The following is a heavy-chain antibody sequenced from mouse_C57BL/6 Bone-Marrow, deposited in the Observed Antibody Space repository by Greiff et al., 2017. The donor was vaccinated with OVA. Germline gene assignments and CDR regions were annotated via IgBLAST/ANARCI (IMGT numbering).Heavy chain of an antibody. CDR3: ARRSNYAMDY. V-gene: IGHV5-17*01. CDR2: ISSGSSTS. Sequence: EVHLVESGGGLVKPGGSLKLSCAASGFTFSDSGMHWVRQAPEQGLEWVAYISSGSSTSYYADTVKGRFTISRANDKNTLFLQMTSLRSEDTAMYYCARRSNYAMDYWGQGTSVTVSS. CDR1: GFTFSDSG. J-gene: IGHJ4*01.